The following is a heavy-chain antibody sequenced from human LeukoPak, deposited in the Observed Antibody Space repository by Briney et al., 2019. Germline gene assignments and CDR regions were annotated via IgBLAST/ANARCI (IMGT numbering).Heavy chain of an antibody. CDR3: ARMDFDRRYY. CDR1: GGSSSSSNYY. D-gene: IGHD3-9*01. CDR2: IYYSGTT. Sequence: SETLSLTCTVSGGSSSSSNYYWDWIRQAPGKGLEWIGSIYYSGTTYYNPSLKSRVTVSIDTSKKQFSLKVSSVTAADTAVYYCARMDFDRRYYWGQGTLVTVSS. V-gene: IGHV4-39*01. J-gene: IGHJ4*02.